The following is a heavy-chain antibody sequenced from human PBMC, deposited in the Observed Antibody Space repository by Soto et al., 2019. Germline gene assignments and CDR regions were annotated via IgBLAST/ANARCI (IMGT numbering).Heavy chain of an antibody. J-gene: IGHJ6*02. CDR1: GGSISSYY. V-gene: IGHV4-59*01. Sequence: SETLSLTCTVSGGSISSYYWSWIRQPPGKGLKWIGYIYYSGSTNYNPSLKSRVTISVDTSKNQFSLKLSSVTAADTAVYYCATTADCSSTSCSPYYYYGMDVWGQGTTVTVSS. CDR3: ATTADCSSTSCSPYYYYGMDV. CDR2: IYYSGST. D-gene: IGHD2-2*01.